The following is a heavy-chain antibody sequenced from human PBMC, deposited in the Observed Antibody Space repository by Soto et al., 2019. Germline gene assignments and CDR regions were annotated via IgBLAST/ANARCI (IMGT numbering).Heavy chain of an antibody. D-gene: IGHD4-17*01. J-gene: IGHJ4*02. V-gene: IGHV1-69*05. Sequence: ASVKVSCKASGGTFSSYAISWVRQAPGQGLEWMGWINPNIGTAKFAQKFQDRVTMTTATSTSTAYMELASLRSEDTAVYYCARGCIAVTTHLCYWGQGTLVTVSS. CDR3: ARGCIAVTTHLCY. CDR1: GGTFSSYA. CDR2: INPNIGTA.